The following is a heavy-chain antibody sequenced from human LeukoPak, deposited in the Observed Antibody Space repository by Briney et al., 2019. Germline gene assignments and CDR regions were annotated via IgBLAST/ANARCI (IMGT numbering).Heavy chain of an antibody. CDR3: ARHSRSGSGGYENAFDI. J-gene: IGHJ3*02. CDR1: GGSISSSSYY. V-gene: IGHV4-39*01. D-gene: IGHD5-12*01. Sequence: PSETLSLTCTVSGGSISSSSYYWDWVRQSPGKGLEWIGNIYSGGSTYYTPSLKSRVTISVDTSKNQFSLKLSSVTAADTAIYFCARHSRSGSGGYENAFDIWGQGTMVTVSS. CDR2: IYSGGST.